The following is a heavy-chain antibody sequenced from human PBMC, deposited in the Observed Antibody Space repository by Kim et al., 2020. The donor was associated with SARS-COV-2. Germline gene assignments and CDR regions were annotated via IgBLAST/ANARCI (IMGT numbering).Heavy chain of an antibody. V-gene: IGHV3-64D*06. D-gene: IGHD5-18*01. J-gene: IGHJ4*02. Sequence: TDYAESVKVRFIISRDDSQNTVYLQMSSLRAGDTAVYYCGKEYSYHFDYWGQGTLVTVSS. CDR2: T. CDR3: GKEYSYHFDY.